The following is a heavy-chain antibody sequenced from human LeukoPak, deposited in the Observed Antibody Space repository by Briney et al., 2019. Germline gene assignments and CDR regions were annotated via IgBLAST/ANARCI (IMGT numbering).Heavy chain of an antibody. J-gene: IGHJ5*02. CDR1: GGSISSYY. Sequence: PSETLSLTCTVSGGSISSYYWSWIRQPAGKGLEWIGRIYTSGSTNYNPSLKSRVTMSVDTSKNQFSMKLSPVTAADTAVYYCARGGQPLLGNWFDPWGRGTLVTVSS. V-gene: IGHV4-4*07. CDR3: ARGGQPLLGNWFDP. CDR2: IYTSGST. D-gene: IGHD2-21*02.